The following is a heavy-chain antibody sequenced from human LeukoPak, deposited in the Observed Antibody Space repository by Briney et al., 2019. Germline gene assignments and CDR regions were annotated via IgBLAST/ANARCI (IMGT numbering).Heavy chain of an antibody. CDR2: ISSSSSYI. CDR3: AREKVAADYYYYNYGMDV. V-gene: IGHV3-21*01. J-gene: IGHJ6*02. D-gene: IGHD6-13*01. Sequence: PGGSLRLSCAASGFTFSSYSMNWVRQAPGKGLEWVSSISSSSSYIYYADSVKGRFTISRDNAKNSLYLQMNSLRVEDTAVYYCAREKVAADYYYYNYGMDVWGQGTTVTVSS. CDR1: GFTFSSYS.